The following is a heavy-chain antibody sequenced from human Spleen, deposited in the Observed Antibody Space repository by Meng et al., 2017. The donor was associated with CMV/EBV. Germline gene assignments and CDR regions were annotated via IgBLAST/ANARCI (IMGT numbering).Heavy chain of an antibody. Sequence: ASVKVSCKASGYTFINYGITWVRQAPGQGLEWMGWISPDKGDTDYAQKFQGRVTMTTDISTTTAFMELSGLRSDDTAVYYCARLSANFLDFWGQGTLVTVSS. CDR2: ISPDKGDT. CDR3: ARLSANFLDF. V-gene: IGHV1-18*01. D-gene: IGHD5-24*01. J-gene: IGHJ4*02. CDR1: GYTFINYG.